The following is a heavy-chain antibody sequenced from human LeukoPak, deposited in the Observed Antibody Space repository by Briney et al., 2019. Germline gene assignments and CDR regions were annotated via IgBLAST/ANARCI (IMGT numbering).Heavy chain of an antibody. J-gene: IGHJ5*02. D-gene: IGHD2-8*02. CDR2: IRSSGTTI. Sequence: GGSLRLSCAAFGFMFSGYSMNWVRQAPGKGLEWVSYIRSSGTTIFYADSVKGRFTISRDNAKNSLYLQMNSLRAEDTAIYCCARGSCTGAFCYLSERHWFDPWGQGTLVTVSS. CDR3: ARGSCTGAFCYLSERHWFDP. V-gene: IGHV3-48*04. CDR1: GFMFSGYS.